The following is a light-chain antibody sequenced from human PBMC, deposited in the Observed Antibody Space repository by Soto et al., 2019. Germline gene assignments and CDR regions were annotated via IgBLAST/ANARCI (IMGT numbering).Light chain of an antibody. J-gene: IGKJ1*01. Sequence: EIVRTQSPVTLSVSPGERATLSCRASQNISRSLAWYQQKPGQGPSLLIYGTSTRAGGVPARFSGGGSGTEFTLTITSLQSEYFAVYYCHQYNGWPRTFGRGTKVEI. CDR1: QNISRS. CDR3: HQYNGWPRT. CDR2: GTS. V-gene: IGKV3-15*01.